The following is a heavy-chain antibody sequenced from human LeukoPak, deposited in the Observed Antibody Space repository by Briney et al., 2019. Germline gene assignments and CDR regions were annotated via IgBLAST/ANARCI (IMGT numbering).Heavy chain of an antibody. CDR2: IYYSGST. CDR1: GGSISSGGYY. J-gene: IGHJ4*02. D-gene: IGHD5-18*01. V-gene: IGHV4-31*03. Sequence: SETLSLTCTVSGGSISSGGYYWSWIRQHPGKGLEWIGYIYYSGSTYYNPSLKSRVTISVDTSKNQFSLKLSSVTAADTAVYYCARGSRGYSYGWGQGTLVTVSS. CDR3: ARGSRGYSYG.